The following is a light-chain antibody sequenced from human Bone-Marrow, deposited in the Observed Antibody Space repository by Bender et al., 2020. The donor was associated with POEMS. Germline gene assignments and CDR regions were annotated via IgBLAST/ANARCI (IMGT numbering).Light chain of an antibody. Sequence: QSALTQPASVSGSPGQSITLSCTGTSSDVGRYNLVSWFQQHPGKVPKLMIYDVSNRPSGVSNRFSGSKSGNTASLTISGIQAEDEADYYCCSYAGTYTWVFGGGTKLTVL. J-gene: IGLJ3*02. CDR3: CSYAGTYTWV. V-gene: IGLV2-23*02. CDR1: SSDVGRYNL. CDR2: DVS.